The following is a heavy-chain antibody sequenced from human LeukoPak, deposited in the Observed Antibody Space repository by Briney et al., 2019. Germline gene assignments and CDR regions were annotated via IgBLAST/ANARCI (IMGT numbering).Heavy chain of an antibody. CDR3: FGNYYGMDV. Sequence: GASVKVSCKASGGTFSSYTITWVRQAPGQGLEWMGRIIPILGKPNYVQKFHGRVTITADKSTSTAYMELSSLRSEDTAVYYCFGNYYGMDVWGQGTTVTVSS. V-gene: IGHV1-69*02. CDR2: IIPILGKP. J-gene: IGHJ6*02. CDR1: GGTFSSYT. D-gene: IGHD1-14*01.